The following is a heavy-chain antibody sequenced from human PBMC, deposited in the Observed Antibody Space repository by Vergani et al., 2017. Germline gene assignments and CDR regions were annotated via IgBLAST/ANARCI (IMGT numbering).Heavy chain of an antibody. CDR1: GFTFSSYG. J-gene: IGHJ6*02. V-gene: IGHV3-30*18. D-gene: IGHD4-11*01. Sequence: QVQLVESGGGVVQPGRSLRLSCAASGFTFSSYGMHWVRQAPGKGLEWVAVISYDGSNKYYADSVKGRFTISRDNSKNTLYLQMNSLRAEDTAVYYCAKDRPHYSNYYYYYGMDVWGQGTTVTVSS. CDR3: AKDRPHYSNYYYYYGMDV. CDR2: ISYDGSNK.